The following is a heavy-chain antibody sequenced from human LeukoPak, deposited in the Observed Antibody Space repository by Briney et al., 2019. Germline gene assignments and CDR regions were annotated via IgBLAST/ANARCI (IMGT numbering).Heavy chain of an antibody. CDR3: AKAFSSGWSPFDY. V-gene: IGHV3-23*01. J-gene: IGHJ4*02. Sequence: PGGSLRVPCAASGFTINTFTMNWVRQAPGKGLEWVSTIRGAEGGTYYADSVKGRFTISRDNFENTLYLQMNYLREEDTALYYCAKAFSSGWSPFDYWGQGALVTVSS. CDR1: GFTINTFT. CDR2: IRGAEGGT. D-gene: IGHD6-19*01.